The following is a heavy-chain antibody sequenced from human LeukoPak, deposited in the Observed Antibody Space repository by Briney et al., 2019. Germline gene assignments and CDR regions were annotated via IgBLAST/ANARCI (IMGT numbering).Heavy chain of an antibody. Sequence: PGGSLRLSCAASGFAFSNYAMSWVRQAPGKGLEWVSAITGGGSGIYYADSMKSRFTISRDNSKNTLYLQINSLRAEDTAVYYFWEVGDYDVLTGYYVSDYWGQGTLVTVSS. V-gene: IGHV3-23*01. CDR3: WEVGDYDVLTGYYVSDY. CDR2: ITGGGSGI. J-gene: IGHJ4*02. CDR1: GFAFSNYA. D-gene: IGHD3-9*01.